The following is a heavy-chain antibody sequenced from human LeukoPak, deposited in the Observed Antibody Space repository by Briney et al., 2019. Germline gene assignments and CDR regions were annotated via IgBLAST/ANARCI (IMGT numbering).Heavy chain of an antibody. V-gene: IGHV3-21*01. CDR2: ISSTSSYI. D-gene: IGHD4-17*01. Sequence: GGSLRLSCAASGFTFRTSTMNWVRQAPGKGLEWVSSISSTSSYIYYADSVKGRFTISRDNAKNSLYLQMNSLRAEDTAVYYCASTRGCSSHGDYGSSYFDSWGQGTLVTVSS. CDR1: GFTFRTST. J-gene: IGHJ4*02. CDR3: ASTRGCSSHGDYGSSYFDS.